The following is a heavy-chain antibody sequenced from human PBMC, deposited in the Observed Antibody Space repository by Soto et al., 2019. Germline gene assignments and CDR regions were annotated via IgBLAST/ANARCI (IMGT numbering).Heavy chain of an antibody. V-gene: IGHV5-51*01. Sequence: PGESLKISCKGSGYSFTSYWIGWVRQMPGKGLEWMGIIYSGDSDTRYSPSFQGQVTISADKSISTAYLQWSSLKASDTAMYYCARVTMVRGVIPSFDPWGQGTLVTVSS. CDR3: ARVTMVRGVIPSFDP. CDR2: IYSGDSDT. D-gene: IGHD3-10*01. CDR1: GYSFTSYW. J-gene: IGHJ5*02.